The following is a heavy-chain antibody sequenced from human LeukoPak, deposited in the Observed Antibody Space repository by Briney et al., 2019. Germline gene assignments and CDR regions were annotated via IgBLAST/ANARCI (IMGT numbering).Heavy chain of an antibody. V-gene: IGHV3-74*01. CDR3: AREHPINWFDP. J-gene: IGHJ5*02. Sequence: GGSLRLSCAAYGFTFSSYWMHWVRQAPGKGLVWVSRINSDGSSTSYADSVKGRYTISRDNAKNTLYLQMNSLRAEDTAVYYCAREHPINWFDPWGQGTLVTVSS. CDR2: INSDGSST. CDR1: GFTFSSYW.